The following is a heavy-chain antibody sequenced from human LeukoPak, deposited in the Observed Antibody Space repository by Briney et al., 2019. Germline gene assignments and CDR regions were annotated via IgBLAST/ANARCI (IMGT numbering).Heavy chain of an antibody. V-gene: IGHV3-11*01. CDR3: ARGSMGSSKDAFDI. CDR2: ISSSGSTI. Sequence: GGSLRLSCAASGFIFSDYYMSWIRQAPGKGLEWVSYISSSGSTIYYADSVKGRFSISRDNAKNSLYLQMNSLRAEDTAVYYCARGSMGSSKDAFDIWGQGTMVTVSS. D-gene: IGHD6-13*01. CDR1: GFIFSDYY. J-gene: IGHJ3*02.